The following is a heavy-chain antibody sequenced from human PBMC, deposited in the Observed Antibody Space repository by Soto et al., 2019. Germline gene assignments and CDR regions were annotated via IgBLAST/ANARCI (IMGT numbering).Heavy chain of an antibody. V-gene: IGHV3-30*18. J-gene: IGHJ4*02. Sequence: GGSLRLSCAASGFTFSSYGMHWVRQAPGKGLEWVAVISYDGSNKYYADSVKGRFTISRDNSKNTLYLQMNSLRAEDTAVYYCAKTWIQLWLSYSYYFDYWGQGTLVTVSS. CDR2: ISYDGSNK. CDR1: GFTFSSYG. CDR3: AKTWIQLWLSYSYYFDY. D-gene: IGHD5-18*01.